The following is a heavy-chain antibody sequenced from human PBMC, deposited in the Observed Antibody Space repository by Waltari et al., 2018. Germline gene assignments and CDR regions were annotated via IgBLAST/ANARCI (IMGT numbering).Heavy chain of an antibody. Sequence: QVQLVESGGGVVQPGMSLRLPCAASGFSLSNFGMHWVRQAPGKGLEWVALAFFDGIKTDYADSVRGRFTISRDNSKNTLYLDINNLRVDDTGIYYCAKDAFGNTYLDHWGQGTVVTVSS. CDR1: GFSLSNFG. D-gene: IGHD3-10*01. V-gene: IGHV3-30*18. J-gene: IGHJ5*02. CDR2: AFFDGIKT. CDR3: AKDAFGNTYLDH.